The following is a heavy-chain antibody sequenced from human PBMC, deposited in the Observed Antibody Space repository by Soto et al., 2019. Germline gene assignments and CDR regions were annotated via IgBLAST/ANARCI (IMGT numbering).Heavy chain of an antibody. D-gene: IGHD2-8*01. CDR1: GASLTSYY. Sequence: SETLSLTCTVSGASLTSYYSSWFRQPPGKGLEWIGYIYYRGSTDYNPSLKSRVTISIDTSKNQFSLKLSSVTAADTAKYYCATHAVHANFYHYLGLWGKGTTDTVSS. J-gene: IGHJ6*03. V-gene: IGHV4-59*08. CDR2: IYYRGST. CDR3: ATHAVHANFYHYLGL.